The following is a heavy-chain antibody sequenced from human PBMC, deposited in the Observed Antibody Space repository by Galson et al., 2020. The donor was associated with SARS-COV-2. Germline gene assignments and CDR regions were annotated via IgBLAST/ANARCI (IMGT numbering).Heavy chain of an antibody. CDR2: IDPSDSYS. CDR3: ARLRGLVVPAALDY. J-gene: IGHJ4*02. V-gene: IGHV5-10-1*01. Sequence: HGASLKISCQGSGYSFTNYWISWVRQVPGRGLESLGMIDPSDSYSNYNPSFQGHVTISADKSITTAYIHWRRLKASDTGIYYCARLRGLVVPAALDYWGQGTLVTVSS. CDR1: GYSFTNYW. D-gene: IGHD2-2*01.